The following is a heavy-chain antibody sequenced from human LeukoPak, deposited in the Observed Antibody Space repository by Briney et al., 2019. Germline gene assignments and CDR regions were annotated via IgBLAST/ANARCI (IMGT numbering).Heavy chain of an antibody. CDR2: INPSGGST. CDR1: GYTFTSYY. V-gene: IGHV1-46*01. J-gene: IGHJ4*02. D-gene: IGHD5-18*01. CDR3: ATLYSYGYFDY. Sequence: ASVKVSCKASGYTFTSYYMHWVRQAPGQGLEWMGIINPSGGSTSYAQKFQGRVTMTRDTSTSTVYMELSSLGSEDTAVYYCATLYSYGYFDYWGQGTLVTVSS.